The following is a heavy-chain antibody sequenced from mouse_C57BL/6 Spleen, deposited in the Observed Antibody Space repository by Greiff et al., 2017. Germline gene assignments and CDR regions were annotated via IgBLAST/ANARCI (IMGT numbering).Heavy chain of an antibody. CDR1: GYTFTDYE. V-gene: IGHV1-15*01. Sequence: QVQLQQSGAELVRPGASVTLSCKASGYTFTDYEMHWVKQTPVHGLEWIGAIDPETGGTAYNQKFKGKAILTADKSSSTAYMELRSLTSEDSAVYYCTSLYDGYGGFAYWGQGTLGTVSA. J-gene: IGHJ3*01. CDR2: IDPETGGT. D-gene: IGHD2-3*01. CDR3: TSLYDGYGGFAY.